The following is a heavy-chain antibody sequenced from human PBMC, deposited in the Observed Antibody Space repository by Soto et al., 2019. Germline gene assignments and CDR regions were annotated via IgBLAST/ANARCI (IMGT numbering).Heavy chain of an antibody. D-gene: IGHD3-3*02. CDR3: DRDFNFIFDDFAHRRWNFDP. J-gene: IGHJ5*02. CDR2: VYTTGST. CDR1: GGSINSYY. V-gene: IGHV4-4*07. Sequence: PSETLSLTCTVTGGSINSYYWSLIRQAAGKGLEWIGRVYTTGSTNYNPSLKSRVTISVDTSRNQFSLSLRSVTAAETAVYYCDRDFNFIFDDFAHRRWNFDPWGQGTLFTVSS.